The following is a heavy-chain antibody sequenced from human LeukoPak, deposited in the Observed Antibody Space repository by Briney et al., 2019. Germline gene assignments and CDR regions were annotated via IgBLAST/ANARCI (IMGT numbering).Heavy chain of an antibody. CDR2: INPNSGDT. CDR1: VYTFTGYY. Sequence: ASVKVSRKASVYTFTGYYMHWVRQAPGQGLDWMGWINPNSGDTNYAQKFQGRVTMTRDTSISTAYMELSRLRSDDTAVYYCARTGSLRGNFDYWGQGTLVTVSS. CDR3: ARTGSLRGNFDY. D-gene: IGHD3-10*01. J-gene: IGHJ4*02. V-gene: IGHV1-2*02.